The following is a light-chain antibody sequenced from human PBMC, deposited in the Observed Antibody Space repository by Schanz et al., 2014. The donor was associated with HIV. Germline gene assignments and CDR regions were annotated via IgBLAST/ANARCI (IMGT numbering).Light chain of an antibody. J-gene: IGLJ2*01. CDR1: SSNIGRDN. CDR3: QSYDDSLDDVV. CDR2: GSS. Sequence: QSVLTQPPSASGTPGQRVTISCFGGSSNIGRDNVKWYQRLPGTAPKLLIFGSSNRPPGVPDRFSVSRSGSSVSLVITDLQAEDEADYYCQSYDDSLDDVVFGGGTKLTVL. V-gene: IGLV1-44*01.